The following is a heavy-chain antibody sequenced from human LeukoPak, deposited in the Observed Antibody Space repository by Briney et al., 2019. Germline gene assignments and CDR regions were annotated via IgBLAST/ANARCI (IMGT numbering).Heavy chain of an antibody. CDR1: GFSFSDYW. V-gene: IGHV3-11*01. Sequence: GGSLRLSCAASGFSFSDYWMSWVRQAPGEGLEWVSYISSSGSTIYYADSVKGRFTISRDNAKNSLYLQMNSLRAEDTAVYYCARGGYSYGYGFDYWGQGTLVTVSS. CDR2: ISSSGSTI. J-gene: IGHJ4*02. D-gene: IGHD5-18*01. CDR3: ARGGYSYGYGFDY.